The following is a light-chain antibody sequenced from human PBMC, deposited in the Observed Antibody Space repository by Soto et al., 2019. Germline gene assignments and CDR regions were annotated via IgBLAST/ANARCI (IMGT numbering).Light chain of an antibody. J-gene: IGKJ4*01. CDR3: QQYGSSPRT. V-gene: IGKV3-20*01. CDR2: GAS. CDR1: QSVSSSY. Sequence: EIVLTQSPGTLSLSPGERATLSCRASQSVSSSYLAWYQQKPGQAPRLLIYGASSRATGIPDTFSGSGSGTDFTLTITRLEPEDCAVYYCQQYGSSPRTFGGGTKVEIK.